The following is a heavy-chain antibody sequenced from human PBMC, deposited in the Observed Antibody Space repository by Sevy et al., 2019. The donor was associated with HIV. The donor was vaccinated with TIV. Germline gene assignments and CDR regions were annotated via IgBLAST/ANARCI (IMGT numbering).Heavy chain of an antibody. CDR3: ARDLMITFGGVNRMDV. CDR2: IYYSGST. Sequence: SETLSLTCTVSGGSISSGDYYWSWIRQPPGKGLEWIGYIYYSGSTYYNPSLKSRVTISVDTSKNQFSLKLGSVTAADTAVYYCARDLMITFGGVNRMDVWGQGTTVTVSS. D-gene: IGHD3-16*01. CDR1: GGSISSGDYY. V-gene: IGHV4-30-4*01. J-gene: IGHJ6*02.